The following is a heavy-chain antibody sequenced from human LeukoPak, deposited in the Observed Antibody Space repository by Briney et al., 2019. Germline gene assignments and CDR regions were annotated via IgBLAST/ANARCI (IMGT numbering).Heavy chain of an antibody. Sequence: GRSLRLSCAASGFTFSSYGMHWVRQAPGKGLEWVAVISYDGSNKYYADSVKGRFTISRDNSKNTLYLQMNSLRAEDTAVYYCAKIGVATTDYYYYMDVWGKGTTVTVSS. D-gene: IGHD5-12*01. CDR2: ISYDGSNK. V-gene: IGHV3-30*18. CDR1: GFTFSSYG. J-gene: IGHJ6*03. CDR3: AKIGVATTDYYYYMDV.